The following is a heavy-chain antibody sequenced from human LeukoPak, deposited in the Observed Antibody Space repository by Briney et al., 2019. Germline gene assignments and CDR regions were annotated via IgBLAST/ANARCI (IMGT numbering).Heavy chain of an antibody. CDR2: IRSKAYGGTT. J-gene: IGHJ6*02. V-gene: IGHV3-49*03. CDR1: GFTFGDYA. D-gene: IGHD3-22*01. CDR3: TRDDYYDSSGYSHGMDV. Sequence: GGSLRLSCTASGFTFGDYAMSWFRQAPGKGLEWVGFIRSKAYGGTTEYAASVKGRFTISRDDSKSIAYLQMNSLKTEDTAVYYCTRDDYYDSSGYSHGMDVWGQGATVTVSS.